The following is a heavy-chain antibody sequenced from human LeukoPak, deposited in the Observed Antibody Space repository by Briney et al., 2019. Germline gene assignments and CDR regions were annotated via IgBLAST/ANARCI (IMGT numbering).Heavy chain of an antibody. CDR2: VIGSYT. Sequence: GGSLRLSCAASGFTFSSYFMSWVRQAPGKGLEWVAAVIGSYTDYADDVVGRVTISRDNSKNTLFLEMHSLRAGDTAVYYCAKGPCSSRPYYFDSWGLGTLVIVSS. V-gene: IGHV3-23*01. J-gene: IGHJ4*02. CDR3: AKGPCSSRPYYFDS. D-gene: IGHD2-15*01. CDR1: GFTFSSYF.